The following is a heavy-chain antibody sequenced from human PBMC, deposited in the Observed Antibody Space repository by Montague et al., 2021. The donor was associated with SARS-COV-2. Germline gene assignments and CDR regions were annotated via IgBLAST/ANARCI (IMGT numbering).Heavy chain of an antibody. D-gene: IGHD3-22*01. Sequence: SETLSLTCTVSGGSISSSSYYWGWIRQPPGKGLEWIGSIYYSGSTYYNPSLKSRVTISVDTSKNQFSLKLSSVTVADTAVYYCASPGVYYDSSGLLGFDYWGQGTLVTVSS. CDR2: IYYSGST. CDR1: GGSISSSSYY. J-gene: IGHJ4*02. V-gene: IGHV4-39*01. CDR3: ASPGVYYDSSGLLGFDY.